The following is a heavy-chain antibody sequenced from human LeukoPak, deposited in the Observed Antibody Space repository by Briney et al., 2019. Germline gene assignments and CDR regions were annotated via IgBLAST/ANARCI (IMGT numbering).Heavy chain of an antibody. CDR2: MNPNSGNT. V-gene: IGHV1-8*01. D-gene: IGHD6-13*01. Sequence: GASVKVPCKASGYTFTSYDINWVRQATGQGLEWMGWMNPNSGNTGYAQKFQGRVTMTRNTSISTAYMELSSLRSEDTAVYYCASLSYSGSWYDYYGMDVWGQGTTVTVSS. CDR1: GYTFTSYD. CDR3: ASLSYSGSWYDYYGMDV. J-gene: IGHJ6*02.